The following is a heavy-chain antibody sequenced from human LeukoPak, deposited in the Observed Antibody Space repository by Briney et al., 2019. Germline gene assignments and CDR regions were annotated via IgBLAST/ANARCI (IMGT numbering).Heavy chain of an antibody. CDR1: GGSISSYY. J-gene: IGHJ3*02. V-gene: IGHV4-59*01. CDR2: INYSGST. D-gene: IGHD1-26*01. Sequence: SETLSLTCTVSGGSISSYYWSWIRQPPRKGLQWIGYINYSGSTNYNPSLQSRVTISVDTSKNQFSLKLSSVTAADTAVFYCTKVGPTGAFDIWGQGTMVTVSS. CDR3: TKVGPTGAFDI.